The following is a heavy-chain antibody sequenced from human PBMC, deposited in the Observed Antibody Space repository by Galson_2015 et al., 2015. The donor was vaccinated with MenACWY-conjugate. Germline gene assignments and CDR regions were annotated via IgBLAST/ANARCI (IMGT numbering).Heavy chain of an antibody. V-gene: IGHV5-51*01. CDR1: GYNFITYW. CDR2: ISPIDSKT. CDR3: ARHPPGGRGMDV. J-gene: IGHJ6*02. D-gene: IGHD1-26*01. Sequence: GAEVKKPGESLTISCKASGYNFITYWIGWVRQVPGKGLEWVGLISPIDSKTRYSPAFEGRVTISADNSITTAYLQWNSLQASDTAMYYCARHPPGGRGMDVWGQGTTVTVSS.